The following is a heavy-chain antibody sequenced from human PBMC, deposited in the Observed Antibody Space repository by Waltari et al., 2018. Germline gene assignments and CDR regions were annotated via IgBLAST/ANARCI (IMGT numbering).Heavy chain of an antibody. V-gene: IGHV4-34*01. D-gene: IGHD1-1*01. CDR1: GGSFSVYT. J-gene: IGHJ4*02. CDR3: ARGRYNHYFDY. Sequence: QVHLQQWGAGLLKHSETLSLTCAANGGSFSVYTWRGIRQPPGKGLEWIGEINHSGSTNYNPSLKSRVTISVDTSKNQFSLKLSSVTAADTAVYYCARGRYNHYFDYWGQGTLVTVSS. CDR2: INHSGST.